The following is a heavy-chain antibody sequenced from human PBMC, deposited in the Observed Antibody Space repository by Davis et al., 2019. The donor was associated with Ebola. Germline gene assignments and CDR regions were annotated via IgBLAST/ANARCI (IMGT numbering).Heavy chain of an antibody. CDR3: AKDKYYNILSGFWDFDS. CDR2: ISGSGGST. J-gene: IGHJ4*02. D-gene: IGHD3-9*01. CDR1: EFTFSGYA. V-gene: IGHV3-23*01. Sequence: GESLKISCAASEFTFSGYAMSWVRQAPGKGLEWVSAISGSGGSTYYAGSVKGRFTTARDNSRNTLYLQMNSLRAEDTAVYYCAKDKYYNILSGFWDFDSWGQGTLVTVSS.